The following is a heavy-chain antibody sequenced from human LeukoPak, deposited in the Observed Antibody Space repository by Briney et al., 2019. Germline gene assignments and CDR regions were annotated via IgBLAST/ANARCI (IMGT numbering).Heavy chain of an antibody. V-gene: IGHV1-24*01. CDR1: GCTLTELS. CDR2: FDPEDGET. Sequence: ASVKVSCKVSGCTLTELSMHWVRQAPGKGLEWMGGFDPEDGETIYAQKFQGRVTMTEDTSTDTAYMELSSLRSEDTAVYYCRIAAAGNIDYRGQGTLVTVSS. D-gene: IGHD6-13*01. J-gene: IGHJ4*02. CDR3: RIAAAGNIDY.